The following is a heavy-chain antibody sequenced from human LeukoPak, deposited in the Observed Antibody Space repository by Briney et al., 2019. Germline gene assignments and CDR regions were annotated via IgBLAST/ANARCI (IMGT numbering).Heavy chain of an antibody. CDR1: GFTFGDYA. D-gene: IGHD4-17*01. CDR2: IRSKAYGGTT. CDR3: TTVTYYYYGMDV. Sequence: PGRSMRLSCTASGFTFGDYAMSWVRQAPGKGLEWVGFIRSKAYGGTTEYAASVKGRFTISRDDSKSIAYLQMNSLETEDTAVYYCTTVTYYYYGMDVWGKGTTVTVSS. J-gene: IGHJ6*04. V-gene: IGHV3-49*04.